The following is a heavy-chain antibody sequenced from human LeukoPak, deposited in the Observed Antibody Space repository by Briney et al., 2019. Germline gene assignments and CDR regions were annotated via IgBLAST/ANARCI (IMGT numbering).Heavy chain of an antibody. D-gene: IGHD6-19*01. Sequence: GGSLRLSCVASGLTFSNAWMSWVRQAPGKGLEWVGRIKSKTDGETTDYAAPVKGRFTISRDNSKNTLYLQMNSLRAEDTAVYYCAKVPTGYSSGWADAFDIWGQGTMVTVSS. CDR3: AKVPTGYSSGWADAFDI. J-gene: IGHJ3*02. CDR2: IKSKTDGETT. V-gene: IGHV3-15*01. CDR1: GLTFSNAW.